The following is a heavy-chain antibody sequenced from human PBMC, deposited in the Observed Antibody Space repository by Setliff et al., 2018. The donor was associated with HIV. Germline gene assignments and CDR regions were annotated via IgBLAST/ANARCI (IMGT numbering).Heavy chain of an antibody. CDR2: INHSGST. D-gene: IGHD3-22*01. CDR3: ARKSRYSDTSGYLKHYIYYYLDV. V-gene: IGHV4-34*01. CDR1: GGSFSGYS. Sequence: SETLSLTCAVYGGSFSGYSWTWIRQPPGKGPEWIGEINHSGSTKYNPSLKNRVTMSVDTSKNQFSLRVTSVTAADSSIFYCARKSRYSDTSGYLKHYIYYYLDVWGKGTTVTVSS. J-gene: IGHJ6*03.